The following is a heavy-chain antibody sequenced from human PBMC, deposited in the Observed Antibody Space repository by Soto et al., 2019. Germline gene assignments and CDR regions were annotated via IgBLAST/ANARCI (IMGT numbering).Heavy chain of an antibody. Sequence: GASVKVSCKASGYTFTSYDINWVRQATGQGLEWMRWMNPNSGNTVYAQKFQGRVTMTRNTSISTAYMELSSLRSEDTAVYYCARGITMVRGVTTAYYYMHVWGKGTTVTVSS. CDR1: GYTFTSYD. CDR2: MNPNSGNT. J-gene: IGHJ6*03. CDR3: ARGITMVRGVTTAYYYMHV. D-gene: IGHD3-10*01. V-gene: IGHV1-8*01.